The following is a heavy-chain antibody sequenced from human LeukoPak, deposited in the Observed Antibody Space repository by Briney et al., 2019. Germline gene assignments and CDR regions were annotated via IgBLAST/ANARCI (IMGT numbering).Heavy chain of an antibody. Sequence: SETLSLTCTVSGGSISSYYWSWIRQPPGKGLEWIGYIYYSGSTNYNPSLKSRVTISVDTSKNQFSLKLSSVTAADTAVYYCARAPARSPLVRGPYYYYMDVWGKGTTVTVSS. CDR1: GGSISSYY. D-gene: IGHD3-10*01. CDR3: ARAPARSPLVRGPYYYYMDV. V-gene: IGHV4-59*01. CDR2: IYYSGST. J-gene: IGHJ6*03.